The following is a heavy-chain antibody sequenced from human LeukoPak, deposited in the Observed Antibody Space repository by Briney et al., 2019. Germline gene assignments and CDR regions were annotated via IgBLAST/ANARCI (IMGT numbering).Heavy chain of an antibody. CDR2: INHSGST. J-gene: IGHJ4*02. CDR3: ARLDYGDYILDY. Sequence: SETLSLTCTVSGGSISSYYWSWIRQPPGKGLEWIGEINHSGSTNYNPSLKSRVTISVDTSKNQFSLKLSSVTAADTAVYYCARLDYGDYILDYWGQGTLVTVSS. CDR1: GGSISSYY. V-gene: IGHV4-34*01. D-gene: IGHD4-17*01.